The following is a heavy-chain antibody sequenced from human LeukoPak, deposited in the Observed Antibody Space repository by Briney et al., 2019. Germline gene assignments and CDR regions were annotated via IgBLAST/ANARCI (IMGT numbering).Heavy chain of an antibody. Sequence: GGSLRLSCRTSGFTFGDYGMSCFRQAPGKGLEWVGFIRSGGTTEYAASVKGRFTISRDDSQSIAYLQMKSLTTDATAVYYCTRRGTRPMYYFEYWGQGTLVTVSS. J-gene: IGHJ4*02. CDR3: TRRGTRPMYYFEY. V-gene: IGHV3-49*03. CDR2: IRSGGTT. CDR1: GFTFGDYG. D-gene: IGHD3-16*01.